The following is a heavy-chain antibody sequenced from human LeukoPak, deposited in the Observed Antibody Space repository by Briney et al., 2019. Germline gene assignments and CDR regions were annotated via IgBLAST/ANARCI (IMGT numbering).Heavy chain of an antibody. V-gene: IGHV1-69*13. Sequence: SVKVSCKASGGTFSSYAISWVRQAPGQGLEWMGGIIPIFGTANYAQKFQGRVTITADESTSTAYMELSSLRSEDTAVYYCARDRDYGDYAGGYWGQGTLVTVSS. D-gene: IGHD4-17*01. J-gene: IGHJ4*02. CDR2: IIPIFGTA. CDR1: GGTFSSYA. CDR3: ARDRDYGDYAGGY.